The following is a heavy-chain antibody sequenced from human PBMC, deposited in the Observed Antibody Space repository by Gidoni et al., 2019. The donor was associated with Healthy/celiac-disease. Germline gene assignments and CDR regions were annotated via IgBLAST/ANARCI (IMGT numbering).Heavy chain of an antibody. CDR3: AKSWAFEWELERFDY. CDR2: ISGSGGST. CDR1: GSTFSSYA. V-gene: IGHV3-23*01. Sequence: EVQLLESGGGLVQPGGSLRLSCAASGSTFSSYAMSWVRQAPGKGLEWVSAISGSGGSTYYADSVKGRFTISRDNSKNTLYLQMNSLRAEDTAVYYCAKSWAFEWELERFDYWGQGTLVTVSS. D-gene: IGHD1-26*01. J-gene: IGHJ4*02.